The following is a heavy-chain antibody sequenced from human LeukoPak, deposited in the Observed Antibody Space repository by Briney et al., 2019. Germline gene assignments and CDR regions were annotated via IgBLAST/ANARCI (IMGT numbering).Heavy chain of an antibody. D-gene: IGHD6-19*01. J-gene: IGHJ6*03. CDR1: GYTFTSYD. CDR3: ARGPGIAVADYYYYMDV. Sequence: ASVKVSCKASGYTFTSYDINWVRQATGQGLEWMGWMNPNSGNTGYAQKFQGRVTMTRNTSISTAYMELSSLRSEDTAVYYCARGPGIAVADYYYYMDVWGKGTTVTISS. V-gene: IGHV1-8*01. CDR2: MNPNSGNT.